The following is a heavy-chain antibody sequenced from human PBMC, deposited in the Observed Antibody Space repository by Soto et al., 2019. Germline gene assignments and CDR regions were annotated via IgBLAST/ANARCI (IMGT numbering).Heavy chain of an antibody. Sequence: EVQLVESGGGLVKPGGSLRLSCAASGFTFSSYSMNWVRQAPGKGLEWVSSISSSSSYIYYADSVKGRFTISRDNAKNSLYLQMNSLRAEDTAVYYCARSIVVVVAATPEDTAFDIWGLGTMVTVSS. CDR2: ISSSSSYI. CDR3: ARSIVVVVAATPEDTAFDI. D-gene: IGHD2-15*01. CDR1: GFTFSSYS. V-gene: IGHV3-21*01. J-gene: IGHJ3*02.